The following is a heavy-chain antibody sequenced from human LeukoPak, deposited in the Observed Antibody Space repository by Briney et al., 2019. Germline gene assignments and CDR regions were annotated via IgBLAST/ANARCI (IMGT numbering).Heavy chain of an antibody. Sequence: GGSLRLSCAASGFTFSSYAMSWVRQAPGKGLEWVSGISGSSGSTHYADSVKGRFTISRDNSKNTLYLQMNSLRAEDTAVYYCAKRKVGSSGWCYFDYWGQGTLVTVSS. CDR2: ISGSSGST. V-gene: IGHV3-23*01. J-gene: IGHJ4*02. CDR1: GFTFSSYA. CDR3: AKRKVGSSGWCYFDY. D-gene: IGHD6-19*01.